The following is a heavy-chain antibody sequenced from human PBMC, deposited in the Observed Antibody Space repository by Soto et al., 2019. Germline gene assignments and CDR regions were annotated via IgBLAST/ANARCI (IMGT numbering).Heavy chain of an antibody. CDR1: GFTFRSYT. D-gene: IGHD2-15*01. CDR2: IGSSGGNT. J-gene: IGHJ6*03. CDR3: AKDGGSSYYYYMDV. Sequence: EVQLLESGGGLVQPGGSLRLSCAASGFTFRSYTMTWVRQAPGKGLEWVAAIGSSGGNTDYADSVKGRFTISRDNSKNTLYLQMSSLRAEDTAVYYCAKDGGSSYYYYMDVWGKGTTLTVSS. V-gene: IGHV3-23*01.